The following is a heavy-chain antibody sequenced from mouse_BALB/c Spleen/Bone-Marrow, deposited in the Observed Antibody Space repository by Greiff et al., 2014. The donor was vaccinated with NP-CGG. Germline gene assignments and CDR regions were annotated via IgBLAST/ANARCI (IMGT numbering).Heavy chain of an antibody. Sequence: DVQLQESGGGLVQPGGSLRLSCAASGFDFSRYWMSWVRQAPGKGLEWIGEINPDSSTINYTPSLKDKFIISRDNAKNTLYLQMSKVRSEDTALYYCARQGYYGKGDYWGQGTTLTVSS. V-gene: IGHV4-1*02. CDR2: INPDSSTI. CDR3: ARQGYYGKGDY. J-gene: IGHJ2*01. D-gene: IGHD2-1*01. CDR1: GFDFSRYW.